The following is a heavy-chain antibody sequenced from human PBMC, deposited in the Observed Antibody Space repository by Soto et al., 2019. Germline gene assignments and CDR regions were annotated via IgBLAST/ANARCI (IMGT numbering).Heavy chain of an antibody. CDR1: GFTFSSYW. V-gene: IGHV3-7*01. CDR2: IKQDGSEK. D-gene: IGHD6-13*01. Sequence: GGSLRLSCAASGFTFSSYWMSWVRQAPGKGLEWVANIKQDGSEKYYVDSVKGRFTISRDNAKNSLYLQMNSLRAEDTAVYYCARILGVRIAAAGSWFDPWGQGTLVTVSS. J-gene: IGHJ5*02. CDR3: ARILGVRIAAAGSWFDP.